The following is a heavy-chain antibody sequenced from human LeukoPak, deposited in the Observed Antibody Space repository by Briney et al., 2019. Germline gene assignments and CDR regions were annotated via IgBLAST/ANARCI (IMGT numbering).Heavy chain of an antibody. CDR3: AKDDYYGSPFDH. CDR2: ISGSGGST. J-gene: IGHJ4*02. Sequence: AGGSLRLSCAASGFTFSSYAMNWVRQAPGKGLEWVSVISGSGGSTYYADSVKGRFTISRDNSKNTLYLQMNSLRPEDTALYYCAKDDYYGSPFDHWGQGTLVTVSS. V-gene: IGHV3-23*01. D-gene: IGHD3-22*01. CDR1: GFTFSSYA.